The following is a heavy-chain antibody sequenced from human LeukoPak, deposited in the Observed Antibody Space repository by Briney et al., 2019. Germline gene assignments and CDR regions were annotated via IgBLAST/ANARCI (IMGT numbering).Heavy chain of an antibody. CDR3: AKSTESSGWYDY. J-gene: IGHJ4*02. CDR2: ISGSSGST. D-gene: IGHD6-19*01. V-gene: IGHV3-23*01. CDR1: GFTFNNYA. Sequence: GGSLRLSCAASGFTFNNYAMSWVRQAPGKGLEWVSAISGSSGSTYYADSVKGRFTISRDNSKNTLYLQMNSLRAEDTAVYYCAKSTESSGWYDYWGQGTLVTVSS.